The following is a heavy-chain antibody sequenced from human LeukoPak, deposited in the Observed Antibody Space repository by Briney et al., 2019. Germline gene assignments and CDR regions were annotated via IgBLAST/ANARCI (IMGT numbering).Heavy chain of an antibody. J-gene: IGHJ4*02. CDR2: ISPNSGGT. D-gene: IGHD1-26*01. V-gene: IGHV1-2*02. Sequence: ASVKVSCKASGYTFIDYYMHCVREAPRQGLEWIGGISPNSGGTKYVQKFQGRVTMTRDMTNTTVYMEFSGLSFDDPGVYYCARGGGRYSVDYWGQGTLVIVSS. CDR3: ARGGGRYSVDY. CDR1: GYTFIDYY.